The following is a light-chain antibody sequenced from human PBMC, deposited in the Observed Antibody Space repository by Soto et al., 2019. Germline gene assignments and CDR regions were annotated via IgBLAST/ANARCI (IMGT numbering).Light chain of an antibody. J-gene: IGKJ2*01. V-gene: IGKV3-20*01. CDR3: QQYGGSPQT. CDR2: GAS. Sequence: DIVLTRSPGTLSLSPGERATLSCRASESVSSTYLAWYQQKPGQAPSLLIYGASSRPTDIPDRFSGSGSGTDFTLTISRLEPEDFAVYYCQQYGGSPQTFGQGTKLEI. CDR1: ESVSSTY.